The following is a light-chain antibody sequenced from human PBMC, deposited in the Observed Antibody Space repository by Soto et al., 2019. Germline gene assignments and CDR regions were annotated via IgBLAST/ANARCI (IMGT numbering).Light chain of an antibody. CDR2: DAS. CDR1: QSMSTW. V-gene: IGKV1-5*01. J-gene: IGKJ4*01. Sequence: DIPMTQSPSTLSASVGDRVTITCRASQSMSTWLAWYQQKPGKAPNLLIYDASSLKSGVPSRFSGSGSGTEFTLTINSLQPDDFATYYCQQYDNYPLTFGGGTKVEIK. CDR3: QQYDNYPLT.